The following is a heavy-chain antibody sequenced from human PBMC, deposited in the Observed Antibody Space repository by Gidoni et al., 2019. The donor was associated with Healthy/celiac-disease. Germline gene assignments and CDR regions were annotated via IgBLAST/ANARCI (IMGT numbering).Heavy chain of an antibody. J-gene: IGHJ4*02. CDR3: ARGHRYCSSTSCPLGY. V-gene: IGHV4-34*01. CDR2: INHSGST. CDR1: GGSFSGYY. Sequence: YGGSFSGYYWSWIRQPPGKGLEWIGEINHSGSTNYNPSLKSRVTISVDTSKNQFSLKLSSVTAADTAVYYCARGHRYCSSTSCPLGYWGQGTLVTVSS. D-gene: IGHD2-2*01.